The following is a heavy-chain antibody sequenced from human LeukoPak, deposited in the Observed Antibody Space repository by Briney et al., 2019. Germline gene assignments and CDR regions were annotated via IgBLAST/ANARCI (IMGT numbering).Heavy chain of an antibody. CDR2: ISYDGSNK. J-gene: IGHJ3*02. CDR1: GFTFSSYA. CDR3: AREAVADTTDAFDI. D-gene: IGHD6-19*01. V-gene: IGHV3-30*04. Sequence: PGRSLRLSCAASGFTFSSYAMHWVRQAPGKGLEWVAVISYDGSNKYYADSVKGRFTISRDNSKNTLYLQMNSLRAEDTAVYYCAREAVADTTDAFDIWGQGTMVTVSS.